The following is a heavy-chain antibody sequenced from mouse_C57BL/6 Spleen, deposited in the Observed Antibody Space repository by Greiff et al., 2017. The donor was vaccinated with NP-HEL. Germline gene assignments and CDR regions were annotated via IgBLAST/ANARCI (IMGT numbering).Heavy chain of an antibody. CDR3: ARWGIYDGYYVDY. V-gene: IGHV1-64*01. CDR2: IHPNSGST. J-gene: IGHJ2*01. Sequence: QVQLQQPGAELVKPGASVKLSCKASGYTFTSYWMHWVKQRPGQGLEWIGMIHPNSGSTNYNEKFKSKATLTVDKSSSTAYMQLSSLTSEDSAVYYCARWGIYDGYYVDYWGQGTTLTVSS. CDR1: GYTFTSYW. D-gene: IGHD2-3*01.